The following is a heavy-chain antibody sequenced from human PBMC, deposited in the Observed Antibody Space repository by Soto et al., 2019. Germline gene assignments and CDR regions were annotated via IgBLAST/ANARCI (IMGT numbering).Heavy chain of an antibody. CDR3: ARRELQGPIDY. D-gene: IGHD1-26*01. J-gene: IGHJ4*02. CDR1: GYSISSSNW. V-gene: IGHV4-28*01. CDR2: NSGTT. Sequence: QVQLQESGPGLVKPSDTLSLTCAVSGYSISSSNWWGWIRQPPGKGLEWIGYNSGTTYNNPSLKSRVTMSVGTSKNQFSLKLTSVRAVHPAVYYCARRELQGPIDYWGQGTLVTVSS.